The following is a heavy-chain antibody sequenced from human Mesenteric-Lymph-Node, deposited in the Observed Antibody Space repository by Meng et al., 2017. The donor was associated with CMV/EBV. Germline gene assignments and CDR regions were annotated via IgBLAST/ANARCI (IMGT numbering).Heavy chain of an antibody. J-gene: IGHJ5*02. CDR3: ARDNGLSNTFGGVRWFVP. CDR1: SISSTTYY. D-gene: IGHD3-16*01. CDR2: LYYSGSI. V-gene: IGHV4-39*07. Sequence: SISSTTYYWAWIRQSPGKGLEWIGSLYYSGSIYYNPSFTSRVTMSVDTSKNQFSLNLRSVTAADTAVYYCARDNGLSNTFGGVRWFVPWGQGTLVTVSS.